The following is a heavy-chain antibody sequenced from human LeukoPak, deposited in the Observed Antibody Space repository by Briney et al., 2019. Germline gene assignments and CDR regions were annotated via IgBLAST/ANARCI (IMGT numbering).Heavy chain of an antibody. J-gene: IGHJ5*02. V-gene: IGHV4-61*02. Sequence: SETLSLTCTVSGGSISSGNYYWSWIRQRAGKGLEWIGRIYATGSTNYNPSLKSRVTISVDTSKNQFSLKLSSVTAADTAVYYCARAVGSSESNWFDPWGQGTLATVSS. CDR2: IYATGST. D-gene: IGHD1-26*01. CDR1: GGSISSGNYY. CDR3: ARAVGSSESNWFDP.